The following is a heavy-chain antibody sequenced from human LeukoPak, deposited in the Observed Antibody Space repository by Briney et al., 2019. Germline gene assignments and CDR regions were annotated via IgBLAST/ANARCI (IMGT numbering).Heavy chain of an antibody. CDR2: ISGSGGST. D-gene: IGHD6-19*01. CDR3: VKDNARTAVPDKGGY. Sequence: PGGSLRLSCAASGFTFSSYAMSWVRQAPGKGLEWVSAISGSGGSTYYADSVKGRFTISRDNSKNTLYLQMNSLRAEDTAVYYCVKDNARTAVPDKGGYWGQGMLVTVSS. V-gene: IGHV3-23*01. CDR1: GFTFSSYA. J-gene: IGHJ4*02.